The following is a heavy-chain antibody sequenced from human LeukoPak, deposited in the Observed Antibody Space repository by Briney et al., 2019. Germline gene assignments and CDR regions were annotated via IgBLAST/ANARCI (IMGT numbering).Heavy chain of an antibody. CDR1: GFTFSSYG. CDR2: ISYDGSNK. CDR3: ARAAQLGYYYYYYMDV. V-gene: IGHV3-30*03. J-gene: IGHJ6*03. Sequence: GGSLRLSCAASGFTFSSYGMHWVRQAPGKGLEWVAVISYDGSNKYYADSVKGRFTISRDNSKNTLYLQMNSLRAEDTAVYYCARAAQLGYYYYYYMDVWGKGTTVTVSS. D-gene: IGHD6-6*01.